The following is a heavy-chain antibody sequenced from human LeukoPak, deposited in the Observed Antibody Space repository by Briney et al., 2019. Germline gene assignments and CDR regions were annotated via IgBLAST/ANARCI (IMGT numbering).Heavy chain of an antibody. CDR1: GFTFSSYW. CDR2: IKQDGSEK. J-gene: IGHJ4*02. D-gene: IGHD2-2*01. V-gene: IGHV3-7*01. CDR3: ARDYCSSTSCYFDY. Sequence: GGSLRFSCAASGFTFSSYWMSWVRQAPGKGLEWVANIKQDGSEKYYVDSVKGRFTISRDNAKNTLYLQMGSLRAEDMAVYYCARDYCSSTSCYFDYWGQGTLVTVSS.